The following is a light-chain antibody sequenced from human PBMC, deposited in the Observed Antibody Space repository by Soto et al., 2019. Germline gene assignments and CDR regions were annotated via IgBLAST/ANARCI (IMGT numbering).Light chain of an antibody. J-gene: IGLJ1*01. CDR2: EVN. Sequence: QSALTQPASVSGSPGQSITVSCTGTSSDIDDYKYVSWYQQHPGKAPKLMIYEVNNRPSGVSDRFSGSKSGNTASLTISGLQAEDEGDYYCSSYTNSILVFGTGTKVTVL. V-gene: IGLV2-14*01. CDR1: SSDIDDYKY. CDR3: SSYTNSILV.